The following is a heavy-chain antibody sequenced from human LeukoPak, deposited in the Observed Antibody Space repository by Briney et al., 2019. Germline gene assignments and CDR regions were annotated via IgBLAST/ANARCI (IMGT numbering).Heavy chain of an antibody. V-gene: IGHV4-39*07. CDR3: AREMESRYYTGSSPDAFDI. Sequence: NASETLSLTCTVSGGSISSGSNYWGWIRQPPGKGLEWIGSIYYSGSTYYNPSLKSRVTISVDTSKNHFSLRLASVTAADTAVYYCAREMESRYYTGSSPDAFDIWGQGQWSPSLQ. CDR2: IYYSGST. J-gene: IGHJ3*02. D-gene: IGHD3-3*01. CDR1: GGSISSGSNY.